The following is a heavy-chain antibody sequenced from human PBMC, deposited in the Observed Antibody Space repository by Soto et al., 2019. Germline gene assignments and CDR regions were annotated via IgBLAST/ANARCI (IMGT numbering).Heavy chain of an antibody. Sequence: EVQLVESGGGLVQPGGSLRLSCAASGFTFSSYSMNWVRQAPGKGLECVSYISSSGNTIYYADSVKGRFTISRDNAENSLYLQMNSLRDEDTAVYYCARGTVTTSGFDWLIHWGQGTLVTVSS. CDR1: GFTFSSYS. D-gene: IGHD4-4*01. V-gene: IGHV3-48*02. J-gene: IGHJ5*02. CDR2: ISSSGNTI. CDR3: ARGTVTTSGFDWLIH.